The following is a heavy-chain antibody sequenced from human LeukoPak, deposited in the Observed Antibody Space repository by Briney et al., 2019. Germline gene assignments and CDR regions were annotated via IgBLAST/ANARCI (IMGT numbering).Heavy chain of an antibody. CDR3: ARGITMVRGTFDY. D-gene: IGHD3-10*01. CDR1: GYTFTSYA. Sequence: ASVKVSCKASGYTFTSYAMHWVRQAPGQRLEWMGWINAGNGNTKYSQKFQGRVTITRDTSASTAYMELSSLRSEDTAVHYCARGITMVRGTFDYWGQGTLVTVSS. V-gene: IGHV1-3*01. CDR2: INAGNGNT. J-gene: IGHJ4*02.